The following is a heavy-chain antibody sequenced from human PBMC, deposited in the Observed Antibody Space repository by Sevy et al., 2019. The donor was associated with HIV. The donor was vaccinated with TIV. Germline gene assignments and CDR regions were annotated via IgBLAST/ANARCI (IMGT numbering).Heavy chain of an antibody. Sequence: SKTLSLTCVVSGGSMSSYYWSWIRQPPGEGLEWIGYIYHSGSTTYNPSLKSRVTISVDTSSNQFSLKLNSVTAADTAVYYCARDGRLTDAFDIWGQGTMVTVSS. D-gene: IGHD6-6*01. CDR1: GGSMSSYY. V-gene: IGHV4-59*01. CDR3: ARDGRLTDAFDI. J-gene: IGHJ3*02. CDR2: IYHSGST.